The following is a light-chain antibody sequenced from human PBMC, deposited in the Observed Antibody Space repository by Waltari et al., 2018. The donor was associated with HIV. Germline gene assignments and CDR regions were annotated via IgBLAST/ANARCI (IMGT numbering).Light chain of an antibody. CDR1: QSINSW. J-gene: IGKJ1*01. CDR3: QQYNRYSWT. Sequence: DIQMTQSPSTLSASVGDRVTITCRASQSINSWLAWYPQKPGAAPKLLIYNASNLESGVPSRFSGSGFGTEFTLTISSLQPDDFATYYCQQYNRYSWTFGQGTKVDIK. CDR2: NAS. V-gene: IGKV1-5*03.